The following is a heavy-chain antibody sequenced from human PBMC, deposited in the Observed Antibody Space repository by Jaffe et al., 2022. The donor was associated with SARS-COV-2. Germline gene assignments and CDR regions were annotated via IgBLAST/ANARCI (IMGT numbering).Heavy chain of an antibody. CDR2: IGTAGDT. CDR3: ARGGLGGGDYGMDV. V-gene: IGHV3-13*01. Sequence: EVQLVESGGGLVQPGGSLRLSCAASGFTFSSYDMHWVRQATGKGLEWVSAIGTAGDTYYPGSVKGRFTISRENAKNSLYLQMNSLRAGDTAVYYCARGGLGGGDYGMDVWGQGTTVTVSS. J-gene: IGHJ6*02. CDR1: GFTFSSYD. D-gene: IGHD2-21*01.